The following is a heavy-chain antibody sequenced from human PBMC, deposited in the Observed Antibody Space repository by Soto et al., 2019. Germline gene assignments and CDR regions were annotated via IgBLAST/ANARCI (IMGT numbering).Heavy chain of an antibody. CDR1: GGSISSSIYY. J-gene: IGHJ4*02. V-gene: IGHV4-39*01. CDR3: ARQTAWKGAAAGTDFDY. CDR2: IYYSGST. Sequence: PSETLSLTCTVSGGSISSSIYYWGWIRQPPGKGLEWIGSIYYSGSTYYNPSLKSRVTISVDTSKNQFSLKLSSVTAADTAVYYCARQTAWKGAAAGTDFDYWGQGTLVTVSS. D-gene: IGHD6-13*01.